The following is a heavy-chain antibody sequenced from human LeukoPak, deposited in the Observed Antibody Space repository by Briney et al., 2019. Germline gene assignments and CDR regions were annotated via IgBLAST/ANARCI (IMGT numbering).Heavy chain of an antibody. V-gene: IGHV1-69*04. J-gene: IGHJ4*02. D-gene: IGHD3-3*01. CDR1: GGTFSSYA. CDR2: IIPILGIA. Sequence: SVKVSCKASGGTFSSYAISWVRQAPGQGLEWMGRIIPILGIANYAQKFQGRVTITADKSTSTAYMELSSLRSEDTAVYYCATTSRYDFWSGYSNYWGQGTLVTVSS. CDR3: ATTSRYDFWSGYSNY.